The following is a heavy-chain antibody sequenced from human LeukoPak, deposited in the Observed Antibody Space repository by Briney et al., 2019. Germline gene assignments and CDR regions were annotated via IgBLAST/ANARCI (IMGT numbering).Heavy chain of an antibody. CDR1: GYTFGGRL. J-gene: IGHJ4*02. CDR2: IKDDGSTT. CDR3: HPLAFVTN. D-gene: IGHD2-8*01. V-gene: IGHV3-74*01. Sequence: GGSLRLSCAVSGYTFGGRLMHWVRQAPGKGLVWVALIKDDGSTTNYADSVKGRFTASRDDAKNTVYLQMSSLRAEDTAVYYCHPLAFVTNWGQGTLVTVSS.